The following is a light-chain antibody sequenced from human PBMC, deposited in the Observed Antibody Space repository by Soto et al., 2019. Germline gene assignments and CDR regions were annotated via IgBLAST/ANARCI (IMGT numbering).Light chain of an antibody. J-gene: IGKJ1*01. Sequence: DIQLTQSPSFLSASVGDRVTITCRASQGISSYLAWYQQKPGKAPKVLIYDASSLESGVPSRFSGSGSGTEFTLIISSLQPDDFGTYYCQQYNSSPWTFGQGTTVEIK. CDR1: QGISSY. V-gene: IGKV1-9*01. CDR3: QQYNSSPWT. CDR2: DAS.